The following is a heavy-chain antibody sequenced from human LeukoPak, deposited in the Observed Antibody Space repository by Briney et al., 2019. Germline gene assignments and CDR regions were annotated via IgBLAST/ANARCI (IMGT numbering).Heavy chain of an antibody. CDR2: IWYDGSNK. D-gene: IGHD5-18*01. Sequence: PGGSLRLSCAASGFTFSSYGMHWVRQAPGKGLEWVAVIWYDGSNKYYADSVKGRFTISRDNSKNTLYLQMNSLRAEDTAVYYCARDVGGIQLWSYYFDYWGQGTLVTVSS. V-gene: IGHV3-33*01. CDR1: GFTFSSYG. CDR3: ARDVGGIQLWSYYFDY. J-gene: IGHJ4*02.